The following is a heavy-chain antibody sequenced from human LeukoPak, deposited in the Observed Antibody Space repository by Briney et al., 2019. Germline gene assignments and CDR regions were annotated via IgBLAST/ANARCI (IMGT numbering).Heavy chain of an antibody. J-gene: IGHJ4*02. Sequence: QSGGSLRLSCAASGFTFSSYAMSWVRQAPGKGLEWVSAISGTGGSTYYADSVKGRLTITRDNSKNTLYLQMNSLRAEDTAVYYCAKDQRLGELQYANAPFDYWGQGTLVTVSS. CDR1: GFTFSSYA. D-gene: IGHD3-16*01. V-gene: IGHV3-23*01. CDR2: ISGTGGST. CDR3: AKDQRLGELQYANAPFDY.